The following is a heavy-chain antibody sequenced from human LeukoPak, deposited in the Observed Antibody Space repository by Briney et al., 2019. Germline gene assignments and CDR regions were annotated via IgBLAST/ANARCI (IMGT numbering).Heavy chain of an antibody. CDR1: GFTFSSYA. J-gene: IGHJ6*02. V-gene: IGHV3-23*01. CDR3: ALTPTLYYYGMDV. CDR2: ISGSGGST. Sequence: GGSLRLSCAASGFTFSSYAMSWVRQAPGKGLEWVSAISGSGGSTYYADSVKGRFTISRDNSKNTLCLQMNSLRAEDTAVYYCALTPTLYYYGMDVWGQGTTVTVSS.